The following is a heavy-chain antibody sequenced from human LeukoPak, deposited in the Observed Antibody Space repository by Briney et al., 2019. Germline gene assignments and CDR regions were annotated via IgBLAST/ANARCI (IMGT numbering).Heavy chain of an antibody. V-gene: IGHV4-59*01. D-gene: IGHD3-16*01. J-gene: IGHJ2*01. CDR3: ATTGRLPNWYFDL. CDR2: IFYNGNT. Sequence: SETLAVTCTVPVGFISSFYWILFEQPPRKRLNGVGYIFYNGNTNYNPSLKSRVTISVDTSKNQFSLKLSSVTAADTAVYYCATTGRLPNWYFDLWGRGTLVTVSS. CDR1: VGFISSFY.